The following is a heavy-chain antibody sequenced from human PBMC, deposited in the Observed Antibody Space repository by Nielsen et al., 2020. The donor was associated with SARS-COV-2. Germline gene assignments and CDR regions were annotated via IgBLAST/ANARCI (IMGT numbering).Heavy chain of an antibody. CDR3: ARGDYNWNDAYNWFDP. V-gene: IGHV1-8*01. CDR1: GYTFTSYD. J-gene: IGHJ5*02. Sequence: ASVKVSCKASGYTFTSYDINWVRQATGQGLEWMGWMNPNSGNTGYAQKFQGRVTMTRNTSISTAYMELSSLRSEDTAVYYCARGDYNWNDAYNWFDPWGQGTLVTVSS. D-gene: IGHD1-1*01. CDR2: MNPNSGNT.